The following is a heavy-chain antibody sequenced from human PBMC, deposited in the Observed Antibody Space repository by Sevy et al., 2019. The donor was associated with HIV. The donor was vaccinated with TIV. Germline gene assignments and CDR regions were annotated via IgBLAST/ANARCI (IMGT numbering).Heavy chain of an antibody. CDR3: AISSIAARSYYYYYMDV. V-gene: IGHV1-69*06. CDR2: IIPIFGTA. J-gene: IGHJ6*03. D-gene: IGHD6-6*01. CDR1: GGTFSSYA. Sequence: ASVKVSCKASGGTFSSYAISWVRQAPGQGLEWMGGIIPIFGTANYAQKFQGRVTITADKSTSTAYMELSSLRAEDTAVYYCAISSIAARSYYYYYMDVWGKGTTVTVSS.